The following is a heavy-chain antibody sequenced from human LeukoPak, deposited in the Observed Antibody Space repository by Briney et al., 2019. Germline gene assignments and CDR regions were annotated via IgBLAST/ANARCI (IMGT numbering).Heavy chain of an antibody. CDR2: IIPIFGTA. CDR1: GGTFSSFA. D-gene: IGHD6-13*01. J-gene: IGHJ4*02. V-gene: IGHV1-69*06. CDR3: ALQAAGTGS. Sequence: GASVKVSCKASGGTFSSFAISWVRQAPGQGLEWMGGIIPIFGTANYAQKFQGRVTITADKSTSTAYMELSSLRSEDTAVYYCALQAAGTGSWGQGTLVTVSS.